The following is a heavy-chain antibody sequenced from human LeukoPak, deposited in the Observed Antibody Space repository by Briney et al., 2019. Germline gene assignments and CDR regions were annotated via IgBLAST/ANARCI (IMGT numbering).Heavy chain of an antibody. Sequence: GGSLRLSCAASGFTFDDYGMSWVRQAPGKGLEWVSGINWNGGSTGYADSVKGRFTISRDNAKNSLYLQMNSLRAEDTALYHCARDRRYSYGCGHFDYWGQGTLVTVSS. CDR1: GFTFDDYG. CDR3: ARDRRYSYGCGHFDY. D-gene: IGHD5-18*01. CDR2: INWNGGST. V-gene: IGHV3-20*01. J-gene: IGHJ4*02.